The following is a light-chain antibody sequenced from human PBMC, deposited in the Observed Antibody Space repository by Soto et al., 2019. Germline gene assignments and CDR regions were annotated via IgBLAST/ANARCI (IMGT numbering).Light chain of an antibody. V-gene: IGKV3-20*01. CDR3: QQDGSSLTWT. CDR2: GAS. Sequence: EIVLTQSPGTLSLSPGERATLSCRATQSVSSSYLAWYQQKPGQAPRLLIYGASSRATGIPDRFSGSGSGTDFTLTISRLEPEDVAVYYCQQDGSSLTWTFGQGTKVEIK. CDR1: QSVSSSY. J-gene: IGKJ1*01.